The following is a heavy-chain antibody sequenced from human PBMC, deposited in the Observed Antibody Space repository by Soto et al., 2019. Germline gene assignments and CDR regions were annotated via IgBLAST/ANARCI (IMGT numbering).Heavy chain of an antibody. CDR1: AGSIGSGTSY. CDR2: IYFTGAT. J-gene: IGHJ4*02. CDR3: ASIPRRGYSYGIDY. D-gene: IGHD2-21*02. V-gene: IGHV4-31*03. Sequence: QVQLQESGPGLVKPSQTLSLTCNVSAGSIGSGTSYWTWIRQHPGEGLEWIGHIYFTGATYSNPSLRSRLTMSVDTSKHQFSLKLTSVTAADTATYYCASIPRRGYSYGIDYWGQGTLVTVSS.